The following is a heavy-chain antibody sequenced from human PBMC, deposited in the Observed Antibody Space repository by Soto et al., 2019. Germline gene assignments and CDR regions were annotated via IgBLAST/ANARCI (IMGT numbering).Heavy chain of an antibody. CDR1: GLTFSNYA. D-gene: IGHD5-12*01. V-gene: IGHV3-23*01. Sequence: EVQLLDSGGGLVQPGGSLRLSCAASGLTFSNYAMNWVRQAPGKGLDWVSAISGSGGSTYYADSAKGRFTISRDNSKNTLDLQMRRRRADDAAVYYCAKGPLGSGYLLDYWGQGTLVTVSS. CDR2: ISGSGGST. CDR3: AKGPLGSGYLLDY. J-gene: IGHJ4*02.